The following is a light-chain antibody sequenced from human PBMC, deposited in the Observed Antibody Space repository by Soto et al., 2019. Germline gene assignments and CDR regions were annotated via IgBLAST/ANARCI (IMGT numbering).Light chain of an antibody. V-gene: IGKV1-6*01. CDR2: AAS. J-gene: IGKJ1*01. CDR3: RQDYNYPWT. CDR1: QGIRND. Sequence: ALQMTQSPSSLSASVGDRVTITCRASQGIRNDLGWYQQKPGKAPKLLIYAASSLQSGVPSRFSGSGSGTDFTLTISSLQPEDFATYYCRQDYNYPWTFGQGTKVEIK.